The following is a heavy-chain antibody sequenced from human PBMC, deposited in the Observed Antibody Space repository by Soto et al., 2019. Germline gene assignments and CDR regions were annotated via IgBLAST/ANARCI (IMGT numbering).Heavy chain of an antibody. Sequence: QVQLVQSGAEVKKPGASVKVSCKASGYTFTSYGISWVRQAPGQGLEWRGWISAYNGNTNYAQKLQGRATMTTDTSKSKAYMEVRSLRSDATAVYYCARKPRLPNNWFRPWGQGTLVTVSS. J-gene: IGHJ5*02. CDR2: ISAYNGNT. CDR3: ARKPRLPNNWFRP. D-gene: IGHD4-17*01. V-gene: IGHV1-18*01. CDR1: GYTFTSYG.